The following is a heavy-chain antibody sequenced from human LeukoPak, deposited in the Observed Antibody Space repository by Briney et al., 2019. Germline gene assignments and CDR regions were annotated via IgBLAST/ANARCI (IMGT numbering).Heavy chain of an antibody. J-gene: IGHJ4*02. D-gene: IGHD6-19*01. V-gene: IGHV4-59*08. CDR2: MYYSGST. Sequence: TSETLSLTCTVSGGSISSYYWSWIRQPPGKGLEWIGYMYYSGSTNYNPSLKSRVTISVDTSKNQFSLKLSSVTAADTAVYYCARLRTGYSSGWFLDYWGQGALVTVSS. CDR3: ARLRTGYSSGWFLDY. CDR1: GGSISSYY.